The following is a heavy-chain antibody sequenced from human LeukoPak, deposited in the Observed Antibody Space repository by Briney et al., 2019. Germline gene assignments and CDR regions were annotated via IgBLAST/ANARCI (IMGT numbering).Heavy chain of an antibody. D-gene: IGHD4-17*01. CDR3: ARGDYEGNMS. Sequence: SETLSLTCTVSGGSISSYYWSWIRQPPGKGLEWIGYIYYSGSTNYNPSLKSRVTTSVDTSKNQFSLKLSSVTAADTAVYYCARGDYEGNMSWGQGTLVTVSS. CDR1: GGSISSYY. CDR2: IYYSGST. V-gene: IGHV4-59*01. J-gene: IGHJ4*02.